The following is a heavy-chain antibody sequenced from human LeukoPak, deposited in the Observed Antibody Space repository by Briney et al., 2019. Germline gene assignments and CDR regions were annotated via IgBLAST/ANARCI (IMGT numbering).Heavy chain of an antibody. CDR3: VRYRSGSNRFDY. V-gene: IGHV4-38-2*01. D-gene: IGHD6-19*01. J-gene: IGHJ4*02. CDR2: IYHSGST. CDR1: GYSISSGYY. Sequence: SETLSLTCAVSGYSISSGYYWGWIRQPPGKGLEWIGSIYHSGSTYYNPSLKSRVTISVDTSKNQFSLKLSSVTAADTAVYYCVRYRSGSNRFDYWGQGTLVTVSS.